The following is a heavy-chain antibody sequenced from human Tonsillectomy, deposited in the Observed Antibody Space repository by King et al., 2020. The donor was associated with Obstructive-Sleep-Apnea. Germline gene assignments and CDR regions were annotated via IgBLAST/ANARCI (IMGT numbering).Heavy chain of an antibody. CDR2: ISWNSGTI. V-gene: IGHV3-9*01. CDR3: AKDSTGWRGYFDY. Sequence: VQLVESGGDLLQPGRSLRLSCAASGFTFDDYAMHWVRQVPGKGLEWVSGISWNSGTIGYADSVKGRFTISRDNAKNSLYLQMDSLRAEDTALYYCAKDSTGWRGYFDYWGQGTLVTVSS. CDR1: GFTFDDYA. J-gene: IGHJ4*02. D-gene: IGHD6-19*01.